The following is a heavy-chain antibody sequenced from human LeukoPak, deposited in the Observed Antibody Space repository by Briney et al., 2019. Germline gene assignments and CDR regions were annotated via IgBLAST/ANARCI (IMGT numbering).Heavy chain of an antibody. CDR3: ARDSSRLYSNYGMDV. CDR1: GGTFSSYA. D-gene: IGHD2-2*01. Sequence: APVTVSCKASGGTFSSYAISWVRQAPGQGLEWMGGIIPIFGTANYAQKFQGRVTITADESTSTAYMELSSLRSEDTAVYYCARDSSRLYSNYGMDVWGPGTTVTVSS. V-gene: IGHV1-69*13. CDR2: IIPIFGTA. J-gene: IGHJ6*02.